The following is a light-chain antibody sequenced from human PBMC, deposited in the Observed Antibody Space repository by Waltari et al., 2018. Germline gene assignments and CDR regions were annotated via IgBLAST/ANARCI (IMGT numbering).Light chain of an antibody. CDR2: FGS. Sequence: DIAMIQSPLSLPVTPGESASISCRSSQSLLHSNGYNYLDWYLQKPGQSPQLLIYFGSNRASGVADRFSGSGSGTDFTLKISRVEAEDVGVYYCMQALQTPLTFGGGTRVEIK. CDR3: MQALQTPLT. V-gene: IGKV2-28*01. J-gene: IGKJ4*01. CDR1: QSLLHSNGYNY.